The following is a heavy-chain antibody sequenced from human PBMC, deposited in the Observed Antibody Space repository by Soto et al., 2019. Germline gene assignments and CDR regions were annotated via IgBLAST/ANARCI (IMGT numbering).Heavy chain of an antibody. V-gene: IGHV3-23*01. CDR1: PITMYNFAA. D-gene: IGHD2-2*01. Sequence: EMQLLESGGGLGQPGVSLRLSCVASPITMYNFAAMSWVRQTPERGLEWVSTISGRGDHRYYADSVKGRFTISRDNSKNRLYLQMDGLRVDDTAVYYCAKDRALENQTPYGMDVWGQGTTVTV. J-gene: IGHJ6*02. CDR3: AKDRALENQTPYGMDV. CDR2: ISGRGDHR.